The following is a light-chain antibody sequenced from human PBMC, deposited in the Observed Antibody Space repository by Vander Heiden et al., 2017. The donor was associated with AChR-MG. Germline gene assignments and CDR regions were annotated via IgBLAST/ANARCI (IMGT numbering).Light chain of an antibody. Sequence: QMTPSPSSLSASVGDRVTITCRASQSISSYLNWYQQKPGKAPKLLIYAASSLQSGVPSRFSGSGSGTDFTLTISRLQPEDFATYYWQQSYSTPLFGPRTKVDIK. CDR1: QSISSY. CDR3: QQSYSTPL. CDR2: AAS. J-gene: IGKJ3*01. V-gene: IGKV1-39*01.